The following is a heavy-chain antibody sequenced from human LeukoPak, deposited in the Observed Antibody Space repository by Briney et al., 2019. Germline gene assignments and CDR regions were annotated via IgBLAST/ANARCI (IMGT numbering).Heavy chain of an antibody. V-gene: IGHV4-39*01. D-gene: IGHD2-15*01. CDR2: IYYSGST. J-gene: IGHJ4*02. CDR3: ARQPQDIVVVVAATPYYFDY. Sequence: SETLSLTCTVSGGSISSSSYYWGWIRQPPRKGLEWIGSIYYSGSTYYNPSLKSRVTISVDTSKNQFSLKLSSVTAADTAVYYCARQPQDIVVVVAATPYYFDYWGQGTLVTVSS. CDR1: GGSISSSSYY.